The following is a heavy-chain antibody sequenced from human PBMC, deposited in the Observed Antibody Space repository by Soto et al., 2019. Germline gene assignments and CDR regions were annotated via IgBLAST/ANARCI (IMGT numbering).Heavy chain of an antibody. Sequence: QMQLVQSGPEVKKPGTSAKVSCKASGFTFTSSAVQWVRQARGQRLEWIGWIVVGSGNTNYAQKFQERVTITRDMSTSTAYMELSSLRSVDTAVYYCAAGAHTVTRALDYWGQGTLVTVSS. CDR1: GFTFTSSA. CDR3: AAGAHTVTRALDY. CDR2: IVVGSGNT. J-gene: IGHJ4*02. D-gene: IGHD4-17*01. V-gene: IGHV1-58*01.